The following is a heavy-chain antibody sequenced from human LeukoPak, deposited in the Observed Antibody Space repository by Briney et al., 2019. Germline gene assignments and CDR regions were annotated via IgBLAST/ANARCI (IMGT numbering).Heavy chain of an antibody. J-gene: IGHJ4*02. Sequence: ASVKVSCKASGYTFTTYCMRWVRQAPGQGLEWMGIINPSSGSTSYAQKFQGRVTMTRDTSTSTVYMELSSLRSEDTAIYYCARVLGAHRYGSIDHWGQGTLVTVSS. CDR1: GYTFTTYC. D-gene: IGHD5-18*01. V-gene: IGHV1-46*01. CDR3: ARVLGAHRYGSIDH. CDR2: INPSSGST.